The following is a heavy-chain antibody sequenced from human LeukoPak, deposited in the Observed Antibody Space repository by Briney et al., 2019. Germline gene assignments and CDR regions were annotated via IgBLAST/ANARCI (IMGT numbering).Heavy chain of an antibody. CDR1: GFTFSSYW. J-gene: IGHJ6*04. CDR2: IKEDGSEK. V-gene: IGHV3-7*03. CDR3: ARATTVTTPNFLYCYGMDV. D-gene: IGHD4-17*01. Sequence: PGGSLRLSCVASGFTFSSYWMTWVRQAPGKGLEWVANIKEDGSEKNYVDSVKGRFSISRDNAKKSLYLQMNSLRAEDTAVYYCARATTVTTPNFLYCYGMDVWGKGTTVTVSS.